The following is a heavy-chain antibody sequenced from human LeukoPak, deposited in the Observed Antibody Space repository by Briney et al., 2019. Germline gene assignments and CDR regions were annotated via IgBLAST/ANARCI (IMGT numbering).Heavy chain of an antibody. CDR1: GYTFIAYY. CDR3: ARDTGSSWYSFDY. CDR2: INPYSGGT. J-gene: IGHJ4*02. V-gene: IGHV1-2*04. Sequence: ASVKVSCKASGYTFIAYYMHWVRQAPGQGLEWMGWINPYSGGTNYAQKFQGCVTMTRDTSISTAYMELSRLRSDDTAVYYCARDTGSSWYSFDYWGQGTLVTVSS. D-gene: IGHD6-13*01.